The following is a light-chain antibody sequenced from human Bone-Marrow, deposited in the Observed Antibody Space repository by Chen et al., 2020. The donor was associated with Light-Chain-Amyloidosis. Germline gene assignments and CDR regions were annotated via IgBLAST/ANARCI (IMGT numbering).Light chain of an antibody. J-gene: IGLJ2*01. CDR1: SSDVGGYNY. CDR3: SSYTSSRGVV. CDR2: DVS. Sequence: QSALTQPASVSGSPGQSITISCTGTSSDVGGYNYVSWYQQHPGKAPKLMIYDVSNRPSGVSNRFSGSKSGNTASLTISGLQAEDEADYYCSSYTSSRGVVFVGGTKLTVL. V-gene: IGLV2-14*03.